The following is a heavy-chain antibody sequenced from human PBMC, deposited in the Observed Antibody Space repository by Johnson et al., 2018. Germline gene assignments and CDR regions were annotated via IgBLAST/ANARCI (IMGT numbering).Heavy chain of an antibody. J-gene: IGHJ6*03. Sequence: VQLVESGPGLVRPSETLSLTCTVSSGSISSGSHFGAWIRQPPGTGLAWIGSINSRGTPYYNPSLKSPVTILVDTSKNQFSLRLTSVTAAYTAGYYCVRIVVSSLGNYMDVWGRGTTVTVSS. CDR3: VRIVVSSLGNYMDV. V-gene: IGHV4-39*07. CDR1: SGSISSGSHF. CDR2: INSRGTP. D-gene: IGHD3-22*01.